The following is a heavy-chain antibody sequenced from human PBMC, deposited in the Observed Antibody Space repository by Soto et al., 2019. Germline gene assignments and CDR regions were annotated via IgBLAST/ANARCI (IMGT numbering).Heavy chain of an antibody. CDR3: GRSRDGYKCGGEC. Sequence: EVQLVESGGGLVQPGGSLRLSCAASAFTLSSYWMHWVRQAPGKGRVWVSRIKIDGSSTSYADPVKGRFTISRDNAKNTLYLQVSRHRDEDTAVYDGGRSRDGYKCGGECRGQGTLVGVSA. V-gene: IGHV3-74*01. D-gene: IGHD3-16*01. CDR1: AFTLSSYW. CDR2: IKIDGSST. J-gene: IGHJ4*02.